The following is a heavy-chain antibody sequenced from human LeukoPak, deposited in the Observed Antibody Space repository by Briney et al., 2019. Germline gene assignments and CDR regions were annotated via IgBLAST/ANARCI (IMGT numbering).Heavy chain of an antibody. J-gene: IGHJ6*03. CDR3: ARQGARSGKARVPNPKTPMDV. CDR2: IYYSGST. V-gene: IGHV4-59*08. D-gene: IGHD1-26*01. CDR1: GGSISSYY. Sequence: SETLSLTCTVSGGSISSYYWSWIRQPPGKGLEWSEYIYYSGSTNYNPSLMSRVTISVDPSKNQFSLKLSSVTAADTAVYYCARQGARSGKARVPNPKTPMDVWGKGTTVTISS.